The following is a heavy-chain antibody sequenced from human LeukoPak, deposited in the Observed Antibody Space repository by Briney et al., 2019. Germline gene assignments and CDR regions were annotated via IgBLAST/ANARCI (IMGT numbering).Heavy chain of an antibody. Sequence: PSETLSLTCTVSGGSMNINNYYWAWIRQPPGKGLEWIGRIYTSGSTNYNPSLKSRVTISIDTSKDQFSLKLSSVTAADTAVYYCARGDSTITPKYFQYWGQGTLVTVSS. CDR3: ARGDSTITPKYFQY. CDR1: GGSMNINNYY. CDR2: IYTSGST. D-gene: IGHD2-21*02. J-gene: IGHJ1*01. V-gene: IGHV4-61*05.